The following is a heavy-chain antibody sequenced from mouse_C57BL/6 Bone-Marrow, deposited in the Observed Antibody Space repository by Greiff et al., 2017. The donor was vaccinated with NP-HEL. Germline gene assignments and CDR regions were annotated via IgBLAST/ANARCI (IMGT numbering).Heavy chain of an antibody. J-gene: IGHJ4*01. CDR1: GYTFTSYG. Sequence: QVQLQQSGAELARPGASVKLSCKASGYTFTSYGISWVKQRTGQGLEWIGEIYPRSGNTYYNEKFKGKATLTADKSSSTAYMELRSLTSEDSAVYFCAREGRFTTVVERDDWGQGTSVTVSS. D-gene: IGHD1-1*01. V-gene: IGHV1-81*01. CDR3: AREGRFTTVVERDD. CDR2: IYPRSGNT.